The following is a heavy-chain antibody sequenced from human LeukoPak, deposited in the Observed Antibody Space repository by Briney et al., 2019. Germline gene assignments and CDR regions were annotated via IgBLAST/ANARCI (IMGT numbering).Heavy chain of an antibody. CDR1: GGSISSYY. V-gene: IGHV4-59*12. CDR2: IYYSGST. J-gene: IGHJ4*02. Sequence: SETLSLTCTVSGGSISSYYWSWIRQPPGKGLEWIGYIYYSGSTNYNPSLKSRVTISVDTSKNQFSLKLSSVTAADTAVYYCARGGRVLRYFDWYNYYFDYWGQGTLVTVSS. CDR3: ARGGRVLRYFDWYNYYFDY. D-gene: IGHD3-9*01.